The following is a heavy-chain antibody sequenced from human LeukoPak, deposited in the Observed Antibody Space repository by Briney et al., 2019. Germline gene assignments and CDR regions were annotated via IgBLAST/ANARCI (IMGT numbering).Heavy chain of an antibody. V-gene: IGHV4-59*08. D-gene: IGHD6-19*01. Sequence: PSETLSLTCTVSGGSISGFVWSWIRQPPGEGLDYIGFIYDTGTPTNYNPLLKSRVPLSVATSKNKFSLNLKSVTAADTAVYYCARLTKGEQWLAYYFDYWGQGALVTVSS. CDR1: GGSISGFV. CDR3: ARLTKGEQWLAYYFDY. CDR2: IYDTGTPT. J-gene: IGHJ4*02.